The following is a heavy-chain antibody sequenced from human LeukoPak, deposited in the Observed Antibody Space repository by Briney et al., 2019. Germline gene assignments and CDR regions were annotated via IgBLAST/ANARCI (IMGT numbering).Heavy chain of an antibody. V-gene: IGHV3-21*01. D-gene: IGHD3-22*01. CDR3: ARDQYYYDSSGCGN. CDR1: GFTFSSYS. CDR2: ISSSSSYI. J-gene: IGHJ4*02. Sequence: GGSLRLSCAASGFTFSSYSMNWVRQAPGKGLECVSSISSSSSYIYYADSVKGRFTISRDNAKNSLYLQMNSLRAEDTAVYYCARDQYYYDSSGCGNWGQGTLVTVSS.